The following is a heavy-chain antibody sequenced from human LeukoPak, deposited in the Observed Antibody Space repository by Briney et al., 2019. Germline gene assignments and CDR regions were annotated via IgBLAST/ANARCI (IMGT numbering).Heavy chain of an antibody. CDR3: ARGRRFGEFFWFDP. J-gene: IGHJ5*02. D-gene: IGHD3-10*01. CDR1: GFTFSSYD. V-gene: IGHV3-13*05. CDR2: IGTAGDP. Sequence: GGSLRLSCAASGFTFSSYDMHWVRQATGKGLEWVSSIGTAGDPYYSGSVKGRFSISRENAKNCLYLQMNSLRAGDTAVYYCARGRRFGEFFWFDPWGQGTLVTVSS.